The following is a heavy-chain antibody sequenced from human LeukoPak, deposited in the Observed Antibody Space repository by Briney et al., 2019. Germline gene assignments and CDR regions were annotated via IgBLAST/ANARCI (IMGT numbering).Heavy chain of an antibody. V-gene: IGHV4-59*01. CDR1: GGSISSYY. J-gene: IGHJ4*02. Sequence: SETLSLTCTVSGGSISSYYWSWIRQPPGMGLEWIGYIYYSGSTNYNPSLKSRVTISVDTSKNQFSLKLSSVTAADTAVYYCARVEMATIILDYWGQGTLVTVSS. CDR2: IYYSGST. D-gene: IGHD5-24*01. CDR3: ARVEMATIILDY.